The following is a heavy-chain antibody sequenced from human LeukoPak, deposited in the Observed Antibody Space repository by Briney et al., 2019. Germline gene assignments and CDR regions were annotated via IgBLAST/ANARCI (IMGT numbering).Heavy chain of an antibody. CDR3: ASFPMGITMVRGVIMGDYFDY. D-gene: IGHD3-10*01. J-gene: IGHJ4*02. Sequence: SWVRQHPGKGLEWIGYIYYSGSTYYNPSLKSRVTISVDTSKNQFSLKLSSVTAADTAVYYCASFPMGITMVRGVIMGDYFDYWGQGTLVTVSS. CDR2: IYYSGST. V-gene: IGHV4-31*02.